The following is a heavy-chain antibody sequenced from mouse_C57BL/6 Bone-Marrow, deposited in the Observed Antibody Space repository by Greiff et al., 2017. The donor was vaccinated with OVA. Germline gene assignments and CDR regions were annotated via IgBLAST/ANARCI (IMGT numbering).Heavy chain of an antibody. CDR2: IYPGSGST. CDR1: GYTFTSYW. D-gene: IGHD1-1*01. V-gene: IGHV1-55*01. J-gene: IGHJ2*01. Sequence: VQLQQPGAELVKPGASVKMSCKASGYTFTSYWITWVKQRPGQGLEWIGDIYPGSGSTNYNEKFKSKATLTVDTSSSTAYMQLSSLTSENSAVYYCARQLYYYGSSYLDYWGQGTTLTVSS. CDR3: ARQLYYYGSSYLDY.